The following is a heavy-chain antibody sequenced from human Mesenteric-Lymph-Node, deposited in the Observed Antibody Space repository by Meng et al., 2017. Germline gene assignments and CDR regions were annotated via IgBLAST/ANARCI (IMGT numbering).Heavy chain of an antibody. D-gene: IGHD3/OR15-3a*01. CDR2: ISAHNGNT. Sequence: ASVKVSCKASADTFSNYGFSWVRQAPGQGPEWLGWISAHNGNTYYAQKFQGRVTMTTDTSTTTAYMELRSLVSDDTAVYYCARDRRGPDYWGQGTLVTVSS. CDR3: ARDRRGPDY. J-gene: IGHJ4*02. CDR1: ADTFSNYG. V-gene: IGHV1-18*01.